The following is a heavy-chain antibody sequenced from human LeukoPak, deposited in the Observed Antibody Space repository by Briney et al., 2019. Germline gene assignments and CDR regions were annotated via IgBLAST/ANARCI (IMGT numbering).Heavy chain of an antibody. Sequence: GGSLRLSCAVSGFTVSSNDTSWVRQAPGKGLEWVSVIYRGGRTYNADPVKGRFTLPRDNSKKTLYLQMSSLRAEDTAVYYRARGGALPSAFDYWGQGTLVTVPS. D-gene: IGHD1-26*01. CDR3: ARGGALPSAFDY. CDR2: IYRGGRT. CDR1: GFTVSSND. V-gene: IGHV3-53*01. J-gene: IGHJ4*02.